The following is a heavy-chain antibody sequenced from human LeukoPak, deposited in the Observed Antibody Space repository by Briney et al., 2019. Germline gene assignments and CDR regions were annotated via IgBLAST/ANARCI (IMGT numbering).Heavy chain of an antibody. J-gene: IGHJ5*02. CDR1: GYTFTGYY. CDR2: INPNSGGT. V-gene: IGHV1-2*06. CDR3: ARDYEGITLNWFDP. D-gene: IGHD3-10*01. Sequence: SVKVSCKASGYTFTGYYMHWVRQAPGQGLEWMGRINPNSGGTNYAQKFQGRVTMTRDTSISTAYMELSRLRSDDTAVYYCARDYEGITLNWFDPWGQGTLVTVSS.